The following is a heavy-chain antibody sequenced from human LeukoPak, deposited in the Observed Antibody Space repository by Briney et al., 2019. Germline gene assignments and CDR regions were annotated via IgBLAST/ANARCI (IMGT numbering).Heavy chain of an antibody. D-gene: IGHD4-17*01. CDR2: IYYSGST. J-gene: IGHJ4*02. V-gene: IGHV4-39*01. Sequence: KPSETLSLTCTVSGGSISSSSYYWGWIRQPPGKGLEWIGSIYYSGSTYYNPSLKSRVTISVDTSKNQFSLKLSSVTAADTAVYYCAGQPRWDYGDFFDYWGQGMLVTVSS. CDR3: AGQPRWDYGDFFDY. CDR1: GGSISSSSYY.